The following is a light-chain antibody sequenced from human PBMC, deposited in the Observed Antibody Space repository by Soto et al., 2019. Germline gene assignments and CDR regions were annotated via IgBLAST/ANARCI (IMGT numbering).Light chain of an antibody. CDR2: DVS. V-gene: IGLV2-14*01. J-gene: IGLJ2*01. CDR1: SSDVGGYKY. CDR3: SSYTSSSTPVV. Sequence: QSAQTQPASVSGSPGQSITISCTGTSSDVGGYKYVSWYQQHPGKAPKLMIYDVSNRPSGVSNRFSGSKSGNTASLTISGLQAEDEADYYCSSYTSSSTPVVFGGGTKLTVL.